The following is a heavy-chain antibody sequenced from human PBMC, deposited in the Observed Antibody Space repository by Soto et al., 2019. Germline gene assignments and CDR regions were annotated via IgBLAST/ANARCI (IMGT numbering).Heavy chain of an antibody. CDR3: VRGGGNDPYEY. Sequence: QLRLQESGSGVVKTSESMYLTCTVFGASISYGGYSWSWIRQSPGRGLEWIGHITHLENTYFNPSFKSRVSMEIDRTKNHFSLKVTSLTAADKGRYLCVRGGGNDPYEYWGHGILVTVSS. CDR1: GASISYGGYS. D-gene: IGHD5-12*01. CDR2: ITHLENT. V-gene: IGHV4-30-2*06. J-gene: IGHJ4*03.